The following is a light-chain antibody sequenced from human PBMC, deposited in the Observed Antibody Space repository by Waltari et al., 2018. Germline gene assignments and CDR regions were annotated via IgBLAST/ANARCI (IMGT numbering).Light chain of an antibody. CDR2: DAS. Sequence: EIVLTQSPATLSLSPGQRATLSCRASQSINNFLAWYQQKPGQPPRLLIADASSRATGLPARFSGSGSGTDFTLTISRLEPEDFAIYYCQLRDNWPPYTFGQGTKLEIK. J-gene: IGKJ2*01. CDR1: QSINNF. V-gene: IGKV3-11*01. CDR3: QLRDNWPPYT.